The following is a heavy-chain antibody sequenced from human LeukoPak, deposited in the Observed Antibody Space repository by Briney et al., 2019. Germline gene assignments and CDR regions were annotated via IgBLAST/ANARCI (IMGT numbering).Heavy chain of an antibody. J-gene: IGHJ4*02. CDR1: GFTFSDYY. Sequence: GGSLRLSCAASGFTFSDYYMNWVRQAPGKGLEWVSSISSSSSYIYYADSVKGRFTISRDNAKNSLYLQMNSLRAEDTAVYYCARDPRYSYGKLERQPYYFDYWGQGTLVTVSS. D-gene: IGHD5-18*01. CDR2: ISSSSSYI. V-gene: IGHV3-21*01. CDR3: ARDPRYSYGKLERQPYYFDY.